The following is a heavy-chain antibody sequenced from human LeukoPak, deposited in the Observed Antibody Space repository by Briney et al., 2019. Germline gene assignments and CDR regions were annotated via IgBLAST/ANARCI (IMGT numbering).Heavy chain of an antibody. CDR3: AKVRGDIVVVPAAISDGMDV. CDR2: ISSDASNK. D-gene: IGHD2-2*02. CDR1: EFTFSSHG. Sequence: GGSLGLSCAASEFTFSSHGMHRARQAPGKGLARMAVISSDASNKYYADSVKGRFTISRDNSKNTRYLQMNSLRAEDTAVYYCAKVRGDIVVVPAAISDGMDVWGQGTTVTVSS. V-gene: IGHV3-30*18. J-gene: IGHJ6*02.